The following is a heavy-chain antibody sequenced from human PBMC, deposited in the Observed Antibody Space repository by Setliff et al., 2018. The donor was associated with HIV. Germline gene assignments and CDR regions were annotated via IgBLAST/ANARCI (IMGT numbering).Heavy chain of an antibody. Sequence: PSETLSLTCIVSGASISSNTWSWIRQAPGKGLQWIGFIYNSVTTNYNPSLKSRVAISIDTSKNQFSLNLTSVTAADTAVYYCASRVYYYDSNNFLREEGFDPWGQGTLVTVSS. V-gene: IGHV4-4*08. J-gene: IGHJ5*02. CDR1: GASISSNT. CDR3: ASRVYYYDSNNFLREEGFDP. D-gene: IGHD3-22*01. CDR2: IYNSVTT.